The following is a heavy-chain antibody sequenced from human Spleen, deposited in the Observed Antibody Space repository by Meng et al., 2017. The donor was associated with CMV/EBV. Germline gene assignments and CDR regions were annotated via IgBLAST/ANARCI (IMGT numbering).Heavy chain of an antibody. V-gene: IGHV3-21*01. J-gene: IGHJ6*02. CDR3: AKEQGRNYYYYAMDV. CDR1: GFVFSSYT. CDR2: ITISSSDT. Sequence: GGSLRLSCAASGFVFSSYTMHWVRQAPGKGLEWVSSITISSSDTYYADSVKGRFTISRDNAENSLYLQMTSLRAEDTAVYYCAKEQGRNYYYYAMDVWGQGTTVTVSS. D-gene: IGHD3-10*01.